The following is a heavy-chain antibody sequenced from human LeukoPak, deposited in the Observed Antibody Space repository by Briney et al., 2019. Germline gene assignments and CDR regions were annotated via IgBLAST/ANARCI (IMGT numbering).Heavy chain of an antibody. V-gene: IGHV4-59*11. CDR2: IYYTGST. CDR1: GGSISSHY. J-gene: IGHJ4*02. Sequence: SETLCLTCAVSGGSISSHYWSWIRQPPGKGLEWIGYIYYTGSTNYNPSLKSRVTISVDTSKNQLSLKLSSVTAADTAVYYCARDSPTVAFDYWGQGTLVTVSS. D-gene: IGHD4-23*01. CDR3: ARDSPTVAFDY.